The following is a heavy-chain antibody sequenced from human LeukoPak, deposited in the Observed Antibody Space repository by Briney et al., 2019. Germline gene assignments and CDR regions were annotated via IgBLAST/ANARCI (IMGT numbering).Heavy chain of an antibody. CDR3: AGVSERGSGSYYSSDYYYGMDV. V-gene: IGHV3-66*01. CDR2: IYSGGST. D-gene: IGHD3-10*01. Sequence: GGSLRLSCAASGFTVSSNYMSWVRQAPGKGLEWVSVIYSGGSTYYADSVKGRFTISRDNSKNTLYLQMNSLRAEDTAVYYCAGVSERGSGSYYSSDYYYGMDVWGQGTTITVSS. CDR1: GFTVSSNY. J-gene: IGHJ6*02.